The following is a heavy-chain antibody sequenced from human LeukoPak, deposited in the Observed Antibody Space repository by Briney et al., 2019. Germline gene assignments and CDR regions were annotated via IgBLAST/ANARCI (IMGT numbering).Heavy chain of an antibody. CDR3: ATHQGYCTNGVCQLDY. CDR1: GGTFSSYA. D-gene: IGHD2-8*01. Sequence: SVKVSCKASGGTFSSYANSWVRQAPGQGLEWMGGIIPIFGTANYAQKFQGRVTITTDESTSTAYMELSSLRSEDTAVYYCATHQGYCTNGVCQLDYWGQGTLVTVSS. V-gene: IGHV1-69*05. CDR2: IIPIFGTA. J-gene: IGHJ4*02.